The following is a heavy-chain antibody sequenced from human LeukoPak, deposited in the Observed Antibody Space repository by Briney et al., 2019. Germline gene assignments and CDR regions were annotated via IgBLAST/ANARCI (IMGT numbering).Heavy chain of an antibody. J-gene: IGHJ5*02. V-gene: IGHV4-61*02. CDR1: GGSISSGSYY. Sequence: SQTLSLTCTVSGGSISSGSYYWSWIRQPAGKGLEWIGRIYTSGSTNYNPSLKSRVTISVDKSKNQFSLKLSSVTAADTAVYYCARFIVVVPAAIGWFDPWGQGTLVTVSS. CDR3: ARFIVVVPAAIGWFDP. CDR2: IYTSGST. D-gene: IGHD2-2*01.